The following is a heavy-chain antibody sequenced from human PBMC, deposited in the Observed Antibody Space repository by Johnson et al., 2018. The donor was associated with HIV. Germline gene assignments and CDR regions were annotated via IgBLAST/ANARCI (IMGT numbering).Heavy chain of an antibody. D-gene: IGHD2-2*01. CDR1: GFSFTKYA. V-gene: IGHV3-30*04. CDR2: ISYDGSIK. Sequence: QVQLVESGGGVVQPGRSLRLSCAASGFSFTKYAMHWVRQAPGKGLEWVAIISYDGSIKYYADSVKGRFTISRDNSKNTLYLQMNSQRAEDTAVYYCARDRCSSTSCIDAFDIWGQGTMVTVSS. CDR3: ARDRCSSTSCIDAFDI. J-gene: IGHJ3*02.